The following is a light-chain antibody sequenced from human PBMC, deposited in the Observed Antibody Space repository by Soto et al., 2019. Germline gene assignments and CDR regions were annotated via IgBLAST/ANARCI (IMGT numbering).Light chain of an antibody. CDR3: QQYNVWPLT. CDR1: QSVSSN. V-gene: IGKV3-15*01. J-gene: IGKJ4*01. Sequence: EIVMTQPPDTLSVSPGERATLSCRASQSVSSNLAWYQQKPGQTPKLLIYVASTRATGIPARFSGSGSGTEFTLTISSLQSEDFAVYYCQQYNVWPLTFGGGTKVEFK. CDR2: VAS.